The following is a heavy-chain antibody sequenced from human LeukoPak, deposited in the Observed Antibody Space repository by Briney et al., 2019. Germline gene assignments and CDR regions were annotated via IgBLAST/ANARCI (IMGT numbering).Heavy chain of an antibody. J-gene: IGHJ4*02. V-gene: IGHV3-23*01. Sequence: TGGSLRLSCAASGFTLSSYAMSWVRQAPGKGLEWVSAISGSGGSTYYADSVKGRFTISRDNSKNTLYLQMNSLRAEDTAVCYCAKDPRVGATTGDYWGQGTLVTVSS. D-gene: IGHD1-26*01. CDR3: AKDPRVGATTGDY. CDR2: ISGSGGST. CDR1: GFTLSSYA.